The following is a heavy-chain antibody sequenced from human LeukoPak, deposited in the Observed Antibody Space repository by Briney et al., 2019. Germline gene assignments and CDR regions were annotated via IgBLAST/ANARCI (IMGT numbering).Heavy chain of an antibody. CDR1: GYTFTSYH. CDR3: ARDYVDDIPMIKDY. J-gene: IGHJ4*02. D-gene: IGHD2-8*01. Sequence: SVKVSCKASGYTFTSYHMHWVRQAPGQGLEWMGLINLSGGSTTYAQRFQGRVTLTRDTSTSTVYMELSSLRSEDTAVYYCARDYVDDIPMIKDYWGQGTLVTVSS. CDR2: INLSGGST. V-gene: IGHV1-46*01.